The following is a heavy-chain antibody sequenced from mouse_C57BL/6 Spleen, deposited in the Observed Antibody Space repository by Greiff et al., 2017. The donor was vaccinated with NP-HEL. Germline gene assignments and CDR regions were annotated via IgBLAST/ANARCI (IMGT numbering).Heavy chain of an antibody. V-gene: IGHV1-55*01. Sequence: QVQLQQPGAELVKPGASVKMSCKASGYTFTSYWITWVKQRPGQGLEWIGDIYPGSGSTNYNEKFKSKATLTGDTSSSTAYMQLSSLTSEDSAVYYCARGALYGSSYWYFDVWGTGTTVTVSS. J-gene: IGHJ1*03. CDR3: ARGALYGSSYWYFDV. CDR1: GYTFTSYW. CDR2: IYPGSGST. D-gene: IGHD1-1*01.